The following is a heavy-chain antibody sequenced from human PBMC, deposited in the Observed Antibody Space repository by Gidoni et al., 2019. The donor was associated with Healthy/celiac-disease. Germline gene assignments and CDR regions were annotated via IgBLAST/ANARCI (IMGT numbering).Heavy chain of an antibody. Sequence: QVQLVECGGGLVKPGGSLSIYCGASRCTCSDYYMSWIRQAPWKGLGLVSYISSSGSTIYYADSVKGRFTISRDNAKNSLYLQMNSLRAEDTAVYYCARDQRPGLGAFDIWGQGTMVTVSS. CDR3: ARDQRPGLGAFDI. CDR1: RCTCSDYY. CDR2: ISSSGSTI. J-gene: IGHJ3*02. V-gene: IGHV3-11*01. D-gene: IGHD6-19*01.